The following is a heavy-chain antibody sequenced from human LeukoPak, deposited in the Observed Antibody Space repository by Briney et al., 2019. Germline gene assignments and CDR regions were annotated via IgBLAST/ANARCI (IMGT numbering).Heavy chain of an antibody. CDR2: ISAYNGNT. J-gene: IGHJ4*02. V-gene: IGHV1-18*01. CDR3: ASDGAELVDY. CDR1: GYTFTSYG. Sequence: ASVQDSCKASGYTFTSYGMSRVRQAPGQGLEGMGWISAYNGNTNYAQKLQGRVTMTTDTSTSTAYMKLRSLRSDDTAVYYCASDGAELVDYWGQGTLVTVSS. D-gene: IGHD1-7*01.